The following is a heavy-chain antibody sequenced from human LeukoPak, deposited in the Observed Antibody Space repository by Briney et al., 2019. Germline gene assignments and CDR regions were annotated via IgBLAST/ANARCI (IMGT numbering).Heavy chain of an antibody. CDR1: GDTFRRYT. CDR3: ATLCSGGFCYIDY. CDR2: IIPIFGTT. V-gene: IGHV1-69*06. J-gene: IGHJ4*02. D-gene: IGHD2-15*01. Sequence: GASVKVSCKASGDTFRRYTISWVRQAPGQGLEWMGGIIPIFGTTNYSPKFRGRVTITADKSTTTVFMELSSLRSEDTAVYYCATLCSGGFCYIDYWGQGILVTVSS.